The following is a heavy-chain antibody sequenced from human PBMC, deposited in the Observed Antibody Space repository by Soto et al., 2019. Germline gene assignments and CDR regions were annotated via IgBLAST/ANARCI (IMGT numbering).Heavy chain of an antibody. Sequence: EVQLLESGGDLIQPGGSLRLSCAASGFTFSSYAMSWVRQAPGKGLGWVSAISSSGGSTFYADCVKGRFTISRDNSRNTLYLQMNSLRAEDTAIYYCAKYQPMTQPRPYFDYWGQGTLVTVSS. V-gene: IGHV3-23*01. CDR3: AKYQPMTQPRPYFDY. CDR2: ISSSGGST. J-gene: IGHJ4*02. CDR1: GFTFSSYA. D-gene: IGHD6-25*01.